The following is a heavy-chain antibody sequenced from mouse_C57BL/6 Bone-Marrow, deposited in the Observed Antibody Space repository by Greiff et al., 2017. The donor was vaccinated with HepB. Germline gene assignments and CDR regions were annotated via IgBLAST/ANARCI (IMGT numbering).Heavy chain of an antibody. CDR2: FYPGSGSI. CDR3: ARHEGDTTVVAHWYFDV. Sequence: VQLQQPGAELVKPGASVKLSCKASGYTFTEYTIHWVKQRSGQGLEWIGWFYPGSGSIKYNEKFKDKATLTADKSSSTVYMELSRSTSEDSAVYFCARHEGDTTVVAHWYFDVWGTGTTVTVSS. D-gene: IGHD1-1*01. V-gene: IGHV1-62-2*01. CDR1: GYTFTEYT. J-gene: IGHJ1*03.